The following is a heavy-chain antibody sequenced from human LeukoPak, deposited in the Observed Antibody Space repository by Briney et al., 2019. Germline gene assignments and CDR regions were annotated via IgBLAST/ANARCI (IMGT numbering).Heavy chain of an antibody. D-gene: IGHD4-23*01. Sequence: ASVKVSCKASGYTFTSYGISWVRQAPGQGLEWMGWISVYNGNTNYAQKLQGRVTMTTDTSTSTAYMELRSLRSDGTAVYYCASDYGGALAFDIWGQGTMVTVSS. CDR1: GYTFTSYG. CDR3: ASDYGGALAFDI. J-gene: IGHJ3*02. V-gene: IGHV1-18*01. CDR2: ISVYNGNT.